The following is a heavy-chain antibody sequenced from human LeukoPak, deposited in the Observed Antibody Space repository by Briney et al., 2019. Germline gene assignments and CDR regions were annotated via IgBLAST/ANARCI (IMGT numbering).Heavy chain of an antibody. CDR2: IYYSGTT. V-gene: IGHV4-59*08. J-gene: IGHJ6*03. Sequence: PSETLSLTCTVSGGSISSHYWSWIRQPPGKGLEWIGDIYYSGTTNYNPSLKTRVTMSLDTSKNQFSLKLSSVTAADTAVYYCARHWASAAPGFYYYYMDVWGKGTTVTVSS. CDR3: ARHWASAAPGFYYYYMDV. D-gene: IGHD6-13*01. CDR1: GGSISSHY.